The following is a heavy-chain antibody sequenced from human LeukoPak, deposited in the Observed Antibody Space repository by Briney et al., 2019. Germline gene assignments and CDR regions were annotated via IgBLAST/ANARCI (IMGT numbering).Heavy chain of an antibody. CDR2: INHSGST. CDR1: GGSFSGYY. D-gene: IGHD3-22*01. CDR3: ALGDYDSSGYYEAKGY. J-gene: IGHJ4*02. V-gene: IGHV4-34*01. Sequence: SETLSLTCAVYGGSFSGYYWSWIRQPPGKGLEWIGEINHSGSTNYNPSLKSRVTISVDTSKNQFSLKLSSVTAADTAVYYCALGDYDSSGYYEAKGYWGQGTLVTVSS.